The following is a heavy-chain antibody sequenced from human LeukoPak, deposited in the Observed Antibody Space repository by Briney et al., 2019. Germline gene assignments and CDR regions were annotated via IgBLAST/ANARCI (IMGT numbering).Heavy chain of an antibody. CDR2: IYHSGST. J-gene: IGHJ5*02. CDR3: ARERYYYGSGENWFDP. D-gene: IGHD3-10*01. Sequence: PSETLSLTCAVSGGSISSSNWWSWVRQPPGKGLEWIGEIYHSGSTNYNPSLKSRVTISVDKSKNQFSLKLSSVTAADTAVYYCARERYYYGSGENWFDPWGQGTLVTVSS. V-gene: IGHV4-4*02. CDR1: GGSISSSNW.